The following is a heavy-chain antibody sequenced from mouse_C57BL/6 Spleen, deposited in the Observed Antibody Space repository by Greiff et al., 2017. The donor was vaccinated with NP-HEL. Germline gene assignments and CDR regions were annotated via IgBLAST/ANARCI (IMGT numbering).Heavy chain of an antibody. CDR2: IWSGGST. J-gene: IGHJ4*01. D-gene: IGHD1-1*01. V-gene: IGHV2-2*01. CDR3: ATGYYYGSSSYYAMDY. Sequence: QVQLKESGPGLVQPSQSLSITCTVSGFSLTSYGVHWVRQSPGKGLEWLGVIWSGGSTDYNAAFISRLSISKDKSKSQVFFKMNSLQADDTAIYYCATGYYYGSSSYYAMDYWGQGTSVTVSS. CDR1: GFSLTSYG.